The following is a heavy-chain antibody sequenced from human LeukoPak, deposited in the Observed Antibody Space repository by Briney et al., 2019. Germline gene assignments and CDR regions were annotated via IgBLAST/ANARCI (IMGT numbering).Heavy chain of an antibody. CDR2: IHYTGTA. D-gene: IGHD1-1*01. CDR1: GDSINGYY. J-gene: IGHJ4*02. Sequence: SETLSLTCTVSGDSINGYYWSWIRQSPGRGLEWIGYIHYTGTANYHPSLLSRVTISIDTSKSQFSLHLRSVTTADTAVYFCARGNSGPEFWGQGSVVTVSS. CDR3: ARGNSGPEF. V-gene: IGHV4-59*01.